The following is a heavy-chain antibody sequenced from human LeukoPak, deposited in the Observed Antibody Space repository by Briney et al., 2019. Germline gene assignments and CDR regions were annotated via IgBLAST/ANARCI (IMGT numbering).Heavy chain of an antibody. CDR3: AKARHAAVAGPLDY. CDR2: ISWNGGAI. J-gene: IGHJ4*02. CDR1: GFTFDDFA. V-gene: IGHV3-9*01. Sequence: GRSLRLSCAASGFTFDDFAMHWVRLVPGKGLEWVSGISWNGGAIGYAGSVKARFTIYRDNDKTSLYLKMNSLRAEDTALYYCAKARHAAVAGPLDYWGQGTLVTVSS. D-gene: IGHD6-19*01.